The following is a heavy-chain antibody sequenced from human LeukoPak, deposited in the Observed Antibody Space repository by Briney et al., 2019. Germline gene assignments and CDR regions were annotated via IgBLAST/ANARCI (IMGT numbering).Heavy chain of an antibody. CDR2: ISYDGSNK. D-gene: IGHD3/OR15-3a*01. CDR3: ARPLGRDYYYGMDV. J-gene: IGHJ6*04. CDR1: GSTFSSYA. Sequence: GRSLRLSCAASGSTFSSYAMHWVRQAPGKGLEWVAVISYDGSNKYYADSVKGRFTISRDNSKNTLYLQMNSLRAEDTAVYYCARPLGRDYYYGMDVWGKGTTVTVSS. V-gene: IGHV3-30*04.